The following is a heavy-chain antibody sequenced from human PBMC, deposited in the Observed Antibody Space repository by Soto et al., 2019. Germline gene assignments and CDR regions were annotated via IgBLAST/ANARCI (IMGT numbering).Heavy chain of an antibody. J-gene: IGHJ2*01. CDR2: ISVSGGST. Sequence: GGSLRLSCAASGFTFSSYAMSWVRQAPGKGLEWVSAISVSGGSTYYADSVKGRFTISRDNSKNTLYMQMNSLRAEDTAVYYCAKRSQALSWYFDLWGRGTLVTVSS. CDR1: GFTFSSYA. CDR3: AKRSQALSWYFDL. V-gene: IGHV3-23*01.